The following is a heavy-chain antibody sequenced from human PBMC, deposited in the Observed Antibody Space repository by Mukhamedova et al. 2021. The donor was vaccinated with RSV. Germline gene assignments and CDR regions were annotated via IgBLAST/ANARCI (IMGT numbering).Heavy chain of an antibody. D-gene: IGHD2/OR15-2a*01. V-gene: IGHV4-59*08. Sequence: GLEWIGYIYYSGSTNYNPSLKSRVTISVDTSKNQFSLKLSSVTAADTAVYYCASLLYYFDYWGQGTLVTVSS. J-gene: IGHJ4*02. CDR2: IYYSGST. CDR3: ASLLYYFDY.